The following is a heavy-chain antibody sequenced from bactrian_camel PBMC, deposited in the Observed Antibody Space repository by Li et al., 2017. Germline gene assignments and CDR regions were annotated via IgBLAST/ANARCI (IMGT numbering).Heavy chain of an antibody. CDR1: GFTFSSYY. D-gene: IGHD2*01. CDR3: AKALGGGNYYTGGYNY. Sequence: VQLVESGGGLVQPGGSLRLSCAASGFTFSSYYMSWVRQAPGKGLEWVSTIYTGDGRTKSADSVKGRFSMSRDNAKNMLYLQVNNLKSEDTSLYYCAKALGGGNYYTGGYNYWGQGTQVTVS. V-gene: IGHV3S1*01. CDR2: IYTGDGRT. J-gene: IGHJ4*01.